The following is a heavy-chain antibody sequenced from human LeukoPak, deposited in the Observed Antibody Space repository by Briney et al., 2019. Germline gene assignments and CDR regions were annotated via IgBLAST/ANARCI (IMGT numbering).Heavy chain of an antibody. J-gene: IGHJ4*02. CDR3: ARGRSLNYYGQDY. CDR2: IHPNSGDT. Sequence: ASVKVSCKASGYTLTGYYMHWVRQAPGQGLEWMGWIHPNSGDTIYAQKFQGRVTMTRDTSIGTAYMELSRLRSDDTAVYYCARGRSLNYYGQDYWGQGTLVTVSS. D-gene: IGHD3-10*01. V-gene: IGHV1-2*02. CDR1: GYTLTGYY.